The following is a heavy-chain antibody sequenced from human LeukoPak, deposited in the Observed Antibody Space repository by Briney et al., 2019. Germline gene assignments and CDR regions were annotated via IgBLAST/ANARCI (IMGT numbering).Heavy chain of an antibody. CDR3: TRDLGKEYGDYGSRY. J-gene: IGHJ4*02. Sequence: GGSLRLSCTASGFTFGDYAMSWVRQAPGKGLEWVGFIRSKAYGGTTEYAASVKGRFTISRDDSRSIAYLQMNSLKTEDTAVYYCTRDLGKEYGDYGSRYWGQGTQVTVSS. V-gene: IGHV3-49*04. D-gene: IGHD4-17*01. CDR1: GFTFGDYA. CDR2: IRSKAYGGTT.